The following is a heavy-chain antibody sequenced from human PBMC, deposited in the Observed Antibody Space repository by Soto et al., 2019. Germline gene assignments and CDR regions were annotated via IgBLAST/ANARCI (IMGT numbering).Heavy chain of an antibody. CDR1: GYSIASGYY. J-gene: IGHJ6*02. D-gene: IGHD3-9*01. V-gene: IGHV4-38-2*01. CDR2: IYHAGSV. CDR3: ARTFDDYGMDV. Sequence: SETLSLTCAVSGYSIASGYYWAWIRQSPGKGLEWIGSIYHAGSVYYNPSLNSRVAVSLDTSKNHFSLKLTSVTAADTTVYYCARTFDDYGMDVWCQGTTVTVSS.